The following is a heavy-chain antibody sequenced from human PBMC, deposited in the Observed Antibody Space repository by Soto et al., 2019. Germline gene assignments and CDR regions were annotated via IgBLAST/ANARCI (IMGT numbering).Heavy chain of an antibody. CDR1: GFTFDDYG. V-gene: IGHV3-20*04. CDR2: INWNGGST. D-gene: IGHD3-22*01. Sequence: PGGSMRLSCAASGFTFDDYGVSWVRQAPGKGLEWVSGINWNGGSTGYADSVKGRFTISRDNAKNSLYLQMNSLRAEDTALYYCARSPAYYDSSGYYYYYGMDVWGQGTTVTVSS. J-gene: IGHJ6*02. CDR3: ARSPAYYDSSGYYYYYGMDV.